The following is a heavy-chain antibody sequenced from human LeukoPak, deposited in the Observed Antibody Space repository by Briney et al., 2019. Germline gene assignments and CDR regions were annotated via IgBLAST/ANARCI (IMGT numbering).Heavy chain of an antibody. Sequence: GASLQISCKASGSTFTDYWVAWLRQMPGKGLEYMGVFNPGDSDVKYSPSLRGQVSISADKSITTAYLQWSSLEASDTAIYYCARIKYSWDSFYKGWFDSWGQGTLITVTS. CDR2: FNPGDSDV. CDR1: GSTFTDYW. CDR3: ARIKYSWDSFYKGWFDS. J-gene: IGHJ5*01. D-gene: IGHD3-10*01. V-gene: IGHV5-51*01.